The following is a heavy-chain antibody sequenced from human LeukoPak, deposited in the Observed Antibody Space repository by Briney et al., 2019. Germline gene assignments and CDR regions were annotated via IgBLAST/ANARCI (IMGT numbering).Heavy chain of an antibody. CDR2: ISSSGSTI. CDR1: GFTFSSHE. CDR3: ARATLMNY. V-gene: IGHV3-48*03. Sequence: GGSLRLSREVSGFTFSSHEMNWVRQAPGKGLEWVSYISSSGSTIYYADSVKGRFTISRDNAKNSLYLQMNSLRAEDTAVYYCARATLMNYWGQGTLVTVSS. J-gene: IGHJ4*02.